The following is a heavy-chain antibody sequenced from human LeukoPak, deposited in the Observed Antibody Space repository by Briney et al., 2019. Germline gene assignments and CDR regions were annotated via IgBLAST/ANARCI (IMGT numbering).Heavy chain of an antibody. J-gene: IGHJ4*02. D-gene: IGHD3-3*01. CDR1: GLTFSSYA. V-gene: IGHV3-23*01. Sequence: PGGSLRLSCAASGLTFSSYAMSWVRQAPGKGLEWVSAISGSGGSTYYADSVKGRFTISRENSKNTLYLKMNSLRHEDTAVYYCARRGGFWSGSVDYWGQGTLVTVSS. CDR3: ARRGGFWSGSVDY. CDR2: ISGSGGST.